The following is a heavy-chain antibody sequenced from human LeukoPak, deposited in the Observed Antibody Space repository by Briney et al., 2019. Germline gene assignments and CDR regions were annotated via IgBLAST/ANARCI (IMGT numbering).Heavy chain of an antibody. CDR3: ARENLFSLNYGDYVWFDP. CDR1: GGSFSGYY. J-gene: IGHJ5*02. Sequence: PSETLSLTCAVYGGSFSGYYWSWIRQPPGKGLEWIGEINHSGSTNYNPSLKSRVTISVDTSKNQFSLKLSSVTAADTAVYYCARENLFSLNYGDYVWFDPWGQGTLVTVSS. V-gene: IGHV4-34*01. CDR2: INHSGST. D-gene: IGHD4-17*01.